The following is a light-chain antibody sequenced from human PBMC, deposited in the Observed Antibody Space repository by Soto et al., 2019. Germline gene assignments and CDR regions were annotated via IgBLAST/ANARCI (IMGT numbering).Light chain of an antibody. CDR2: GAS. V-gene: IGKV3-15*01. CDR1: QSVSSN. CDR3: QQYNKWPPIT. J-gene: IGKJ5*01. Sequence: EIVMTQSPATLSVSPGERATLSCRASQSVSSNLAWYQQKPGQAPRLLIYGASTRATGIPARFSGSGSGTEFTLTISSLHSEDFAVYYCQQYNKWPPITFGQGTRLAIK.